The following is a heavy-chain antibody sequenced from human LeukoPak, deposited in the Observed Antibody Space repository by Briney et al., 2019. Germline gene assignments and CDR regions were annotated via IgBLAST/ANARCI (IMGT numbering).Heavy chain of an antibody. Sequence: GGTLRLSCAASVFTLSSDWMSWVRQAPGKGLEWVANIKQDGREKYYVDSVKVRFTISRDNAKTSLYLQMNSLRAEDTAVYYCARDHPAIVGYWGQGTLVTVSS. CDR1: VFTLSSDW. J-gene: IGHJ4*02. V-gene: IGHV3-7*01. D-gene: IGHD3-22*01. CDR3: ARDHPAIVGY. CDR2: IKQDGREK.